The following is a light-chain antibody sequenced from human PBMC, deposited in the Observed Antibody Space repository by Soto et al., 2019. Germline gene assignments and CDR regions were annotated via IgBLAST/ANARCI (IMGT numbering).Light chain of an antibody. CDR2: GAS. CDR3: QQYGSSPTWT. V-gene: IGKV3-20*01. J-gene: IGKJ1*01. CDR1: QSVSSNY. Sequence: ESVLTQSPGTLSLSPGERATLSCRASQSVSSNYLAWYQQKPGQAPRLLIYGASTRATGNPDRFSGSGSGTDFTLTISRLEPDDSAVYYCQQYGSSPTWTFGQGTKVEIK.